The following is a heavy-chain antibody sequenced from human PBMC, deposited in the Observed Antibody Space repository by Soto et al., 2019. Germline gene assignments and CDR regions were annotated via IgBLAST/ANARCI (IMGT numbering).Heavy chain of an antibody. CDR3: AKDPGGTYYDFWSGHYYYGMDV. J-gene: IGHJ6*02. Sequence: GGSLRLSCAASGFTFSIYAMSWVRHAPGKGLEWVSAISGSGGSTYYADSVKGRFTISRDNSKNTLYLQMNSLRAEDTAVYYCAKDPGGTYYDFWSGHYYYGMDVWGQGTTVTVSS. D-gene: IGHD3-3*01. V-gene: IGHV3-23*01. CDR2: ISGSGGST. CDR1: GFTFSIYA.